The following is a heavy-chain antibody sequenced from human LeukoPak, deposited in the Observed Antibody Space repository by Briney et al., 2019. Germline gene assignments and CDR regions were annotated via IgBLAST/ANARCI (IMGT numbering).Heavy chain of an antibody. CDR2: IKSDGSST. CDR1: GITFSGYW. D-gene: IGHD3-22*01. J-gene: IGHJ4*02. Sequence: GGSLRLSCAASGITFSGYWMHWVRQAPGKGLVWVSRIKSDGSSTSYADSVKGRFTISRDNAKNMMYLQMNSLRAEDTAVYYCARGRYDSSGSYSLFDYWGQGTLVTVSS. CDR3: ARGRYDSSGSYSLFDY. V-gene: IGHV3-74*01.